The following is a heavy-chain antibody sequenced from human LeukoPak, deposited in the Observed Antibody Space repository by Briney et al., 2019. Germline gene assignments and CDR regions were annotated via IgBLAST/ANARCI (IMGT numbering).Heavy chain of an antibody. CDR2: IGSSSNTI. Sequence: PGGSLRLSCAASGFTFSTYSMNWVRQAPGKGLEWVSYIGSSSNTIYYADSVKGRFTISRDNSKNTLYLQMNSLRAEDTAVYYCARENISMDGQFDYWGQGTLVTVSS. D-gene: IGHD2/OR15-2a*01. V-gene: IGHV3-48*01. CDR1: GFTFSTYS. CDR3: ARENISMDGQFDY. J-gene: IGHJ4*02.